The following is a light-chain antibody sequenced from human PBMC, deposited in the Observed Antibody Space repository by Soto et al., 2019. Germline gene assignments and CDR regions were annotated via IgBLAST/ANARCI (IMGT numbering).Light chain of an antibody. Sequence: DIQMTQSPSSLSASVGDRVTITCRASQTINTYLNWYQQKPGKAPKLLINAAFSLQSGVPSRFSGSGSGTDFTLTISSLQPEDSAIYFCQQTYSSPTFGQGTRLEIK. CDR2: AAF. J-gene: IGKJ5*01. CDR3: QQTYSSPT. CDR1: QTINTY. V-gene: IGKV1-39*01.